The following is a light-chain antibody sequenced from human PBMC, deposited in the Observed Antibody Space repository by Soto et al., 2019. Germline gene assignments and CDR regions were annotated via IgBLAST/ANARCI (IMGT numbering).Light chain of an antibody. J-gene: IGKJ1*01. CDR1: HTINTN. CDR2: GAS. CDR3: QQYNSWT. V-gene: IGKV3-15*01. Sequence: MTQAQATLSVCPGERATFSGRGSHTINTNVDWYQLKDAQVPSIVIDGASTRATDIPARFSGSGSGREFTLTISSLQSEAFEEYHCQQYNSWTFGQGTKVDIK.